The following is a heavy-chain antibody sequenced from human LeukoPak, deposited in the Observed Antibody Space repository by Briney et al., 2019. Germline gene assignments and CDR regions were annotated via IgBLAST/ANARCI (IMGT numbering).Heavy chain of an antibody. V-gene: IGHV3-30*02. D-gene: IGHD4-17*01. J-gene: IGHJ4*02. Sequence: GGSLRLSCAASGFTFSSYGMHWVRQAPGKGLEWVAFIRYDGSNKYYADSVKGRFTISRDNSKNTLYLQMNSLRAEDTAVYYCAKESFNDYGDYGIDYWGQGTLVTVSS. CDR2: IRYDGSNK. CDR3: AKESFNDYGDYGIDY. CDR1: GFTFSSYG.